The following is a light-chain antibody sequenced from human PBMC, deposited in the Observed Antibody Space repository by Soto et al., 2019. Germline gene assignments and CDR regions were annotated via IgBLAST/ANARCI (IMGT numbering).Light chain of an antibody. CDR2: DVS. V-gene: IGLV2-11*01. CDR1: SSDVGGYHY. J-gene: IGLJ1*01. Sequence: QSALTQPRSVSGSPGQSVTISCTGTSSDVGGYHYVSWYQQHPGKAPKLMIYDVSKRPSGVPDRFSGSKSSNTASLTISGLQAEDEADYYCCSYAGSYKGYVFGTGTKVTVL. CDR3: CSYAGSYKGYV.